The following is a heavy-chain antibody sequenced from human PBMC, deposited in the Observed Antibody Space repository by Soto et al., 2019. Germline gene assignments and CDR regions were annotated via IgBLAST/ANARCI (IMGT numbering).Heavy chain of an antibody. CDR3: ARGGYFDSSNYLAY. CDR2: ISPGNGNT. V-gene: IGHV1-3*01. Sequence: QVQLVQSRAEVKKPGASVKVSCRASGYTFTSYGMNWVRQAPGRGLEWMGWISPGNGNTKYSQKFQGRVTIERDTSASTAYMELSGLRSEDTAVYYCARGGYFDSSNYLAYWGLGTLVTVSS. CDR1: GYTFTSYG. J-gene: IGHJ4*02. D-gene: IGHD3-22*01.